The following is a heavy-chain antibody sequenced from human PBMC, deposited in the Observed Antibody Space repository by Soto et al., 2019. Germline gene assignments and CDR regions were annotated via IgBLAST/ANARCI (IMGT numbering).Heavy chain of an antibody. V-gene: IGHV3-23*01. Sequence: EVQLLESGGGLVQPEGSLRLSCAASGFTFSSHAMSWVRQDPGKGLEWVSAISYSGTTTYYAESVKGRFTISRDNSKNTLYLQMNSLRVEDTAIYYCAKRFTLFGEVKLSPDFDYWGQGTLVTVSS. J-gene: IGHJ4*02. D-gene: IGHD3-3*01. CDR1: GFTFSSHA. CDR2: ISYSGTTT. CDR3: AKRFTLFGEVKLSPDFDY.